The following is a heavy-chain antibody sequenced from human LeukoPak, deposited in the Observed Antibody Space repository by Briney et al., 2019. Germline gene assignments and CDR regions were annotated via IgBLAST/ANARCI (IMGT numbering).Heavy chain of an antibody. CDR3: ARKGVWNYVFVY. D-gene: IGHD1-7*01. V-gene: IGHV1-2*02. CDR2: INPNSGGT. CDR1: GYTFTGYY. Sequence: GASVKVSCKASGYTFTGYYMHWVRQAPGQGLEWMGWINPNSGGTKFARRFQGRVTMTRDTSISTVYMELNRLGSDDTGIYYCARKGVWNYVFVYWGQGSLVTVSS. J-gene: IGHJ4*02.